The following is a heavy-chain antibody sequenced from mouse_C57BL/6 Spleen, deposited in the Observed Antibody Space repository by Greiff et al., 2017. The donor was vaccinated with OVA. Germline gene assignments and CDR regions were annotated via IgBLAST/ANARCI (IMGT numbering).Heavy chain of an antibody. CDR3: ARGFYDHQGFAY. D-gene: IGHD2-3*01. Sequence: QVQLKQPGAELVRPGSSVKLSCKASGYTFTSYWMHWVKQRPIQGLEWIGNIDPSDSETHYNQKFKDKATLTVDKSSSTAYMQLSSLTSEDSAVYYCARGFYDHQGFAYWGQGTLVTVSA. V-gene: IGHV1-52*01. J-gene: IGHJ3*01. CDR1: GYTFTSYW. CDR2: IDPSDSET.